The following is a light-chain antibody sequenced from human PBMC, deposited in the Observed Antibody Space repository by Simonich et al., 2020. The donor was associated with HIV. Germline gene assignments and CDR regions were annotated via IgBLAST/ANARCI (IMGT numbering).Light chain of an antibody. CDR1: PSVSSN. CDR2: GAS. V-gene: IGKV3-15*01. CDR3: QQYNNWPPWT. Sequence: EIVMTQSPATLSVSPGERATLSCRASPSVSSNFAWYQQKPGQAPRLLICGASTRATGNPARFSGSGSGTEFTLTISSLQSEDFAVYYCQQYNNWPPWTFGQGTKVEIK. J-gene: IGKJ1*01.